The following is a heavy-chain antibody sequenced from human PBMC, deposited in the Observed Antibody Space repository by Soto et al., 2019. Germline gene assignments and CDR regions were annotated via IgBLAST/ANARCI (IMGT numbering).Heavy chain of an antibody. CDR3: ARDNYYDSSGYKYDFPPLGAFDI. J-gene: IGHJ3*02. D-gene: IGHD3-22*01. Sequence: GGSLRLSCAASGFTFSSYEMNWVRQAPGKGLEWVSYISSSGSTIYYADSVKGRFTISRDNAKNSLYLQMNSLRAEDTAVYYCARDNYYDSSGYKYDFPPLGAFDIWGQGTMVTVSS. CDR2: ISSSGSTI. V-gene: IGHV3-48*03. CDR1: GFTFSSYE.